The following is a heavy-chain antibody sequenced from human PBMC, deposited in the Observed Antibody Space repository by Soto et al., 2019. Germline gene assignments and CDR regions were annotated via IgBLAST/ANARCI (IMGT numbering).Heavy chain of an antibody. CDR1: GYTFTGYY. CDR2: INPNSGGT. J-gene: IGHJ4*02. D-gene: IGHD6-13*01. CDR3: ARSRSSWSTDPYGSGSWLSY. V-gene: IGHV1-2*04. Sequence: QVQLVQSGAEVKKPGASVKVSCKASGYTFTGYYMHWVRQAPGQGLEWMGWINPNSGGTNYAQKFQGWVTMTRDTSISIAYMELSRLRSDDTAVYYCARSRSSWSTDPYGSGSWLSYWGQGTLVTVSS.